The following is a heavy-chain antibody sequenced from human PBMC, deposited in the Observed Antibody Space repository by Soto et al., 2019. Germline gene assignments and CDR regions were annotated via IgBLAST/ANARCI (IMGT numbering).Heavy chain of an antibody. Sequence: SETLSLTCTVSGGSISSGDYYWSWIRQPPGKGLEWIGYIYYSGSTYYNPSLKSRVTISVDTSKNQFSLKLSSVTAADTAVYYCARVFLEWLPHYFDYWGQGTLVTVSS. J-gene: IGHJ4*02. CDR2: IYYSGST. CDR1: GGSISSGDYY. CDR3: ARVFLEWLPHYFDY. D-gene: IGHD3-3*01. V-gene: IGHV4-30-4*01.